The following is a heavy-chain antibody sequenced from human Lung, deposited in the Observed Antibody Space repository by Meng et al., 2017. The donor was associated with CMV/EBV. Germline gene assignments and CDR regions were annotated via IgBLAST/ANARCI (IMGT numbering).Heavy chain of an antibody. CDR1: GGTFSSYA. CDR2: IIPILGIA. D-gene: IGHD2-2*01. Sequence: SXXVSXKASGGTFSSYAISWVRQAPGQGLEWMGGIIPILGIATYAQKFQGRVTITADKSKSTAYMELSSLRSEDTAVCYCARGACSSTSCYRYYYYGMDVWGQGXTVTVSS. CDR3: ARGACSSTSCYRYYYYGMDV. V-gene: IGHV1-69*10. J-gene: IGHJ6*02.